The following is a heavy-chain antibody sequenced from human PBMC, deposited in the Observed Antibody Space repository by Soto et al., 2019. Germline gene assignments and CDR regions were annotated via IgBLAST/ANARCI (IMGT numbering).Heavy chain of an antibody. Sequence: GGSLRLSCAASGLTFNSYAMHWVRQAPGKGLEWVAVTSYGGSNKYYADSVKGRFTISRDDSKYTLYLQMNSLRAEDTAVYYCARGRYYYDSSGYYHFDYWGQGTLVTVSS. CDR2: TSYGGSNK. D-gene: IGHD3-22*01. CDR3: ARGRYYYDSSGYYHFDY. CDR1: GLTFNSYA. J-gene: IGHJ4*02. V-gene: IGHV3-30-3*01.